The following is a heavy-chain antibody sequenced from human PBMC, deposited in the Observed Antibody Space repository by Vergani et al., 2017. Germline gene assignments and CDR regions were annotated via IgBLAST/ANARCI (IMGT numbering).Heavy chain of an antibody. D-gene: IGHD6-13*01. CDR3: AGDTHSWQRADR. Sequence: QAQLQESGPGLVKPSETLTLTCHVFGVSVTDYNCNWIRQAPGKGLVWIGSLSTTGGATHASHNPSLKSRVSISVDTSKSQFSLRLTSVTAADSAIYYXAGDTHSWQRADRWGQGLLVSVSS. V-gene: IGHV4-59*02. CDR2: LSTTGGA. J-gene: IGHJ5*02. CDR1: GVSVTDYN.